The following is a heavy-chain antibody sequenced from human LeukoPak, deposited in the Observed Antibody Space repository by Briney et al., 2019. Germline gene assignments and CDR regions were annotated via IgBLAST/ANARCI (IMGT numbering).Heavy chain of an antibody. V-gene: IGHV3-9*01. CDR2: ISWNSGSI. Sequence: GGSLRLSCAASGFTFDDYAMHWVRQAPGKGLEWVSGISWNSGSIGYADSVKGRFTISRDNAKNSLYLQMNSLRAEDTAVYYCATFSRSSSGYWGQGTLVTVSS. J-gene: IGHJ4*02. D-gene: IGHD6-13*01. CDR3: ATFSRSSSGY. CDR1: GFTFDDYA.